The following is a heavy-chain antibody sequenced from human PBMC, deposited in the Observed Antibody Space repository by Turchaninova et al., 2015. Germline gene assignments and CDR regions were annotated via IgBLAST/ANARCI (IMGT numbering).Heavy chain of an antibody. V-gene: IGHV4-31*03. CDR1: GGSISCGDYY. CDR2: IYYSGST. D-gene: IGHD6-13*01. Sequence: QVQLQESGPGLVKPSPTLSPTCTVSGGSISCGDYYWSWIRQHPGKGLEWIGYIYYSGSTYYNPSLESRVSISVDTSKSQFSLKLSSVTAADTAVYYCARGELVFDYWGQGTLVTVSS. J-gene: IGHJ4*02. CDR3: ARGELVFDY.